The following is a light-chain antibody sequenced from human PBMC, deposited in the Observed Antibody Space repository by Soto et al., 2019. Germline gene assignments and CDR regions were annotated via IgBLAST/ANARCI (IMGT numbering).Light chain of an antibody. CDR3: QQYNDYPYT. CDR1: QTADKW. CDR2: DAS. Sequence: DIQVTQSPSTLSASVGDRVIIACRASQTADKWVAWYQQKPGKAPNVLIYDASRLESGVPSRFSGSGSGTLFTLTISNLPPDDFATYYCQQYNDYPYTFGQGTKVEI. V-gene: IGKV1-5*01. J-gene: IGKJ2*01.